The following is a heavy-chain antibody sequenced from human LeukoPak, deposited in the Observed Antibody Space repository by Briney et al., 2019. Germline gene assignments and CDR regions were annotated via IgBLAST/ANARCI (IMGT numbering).Heavy chain of an antibody. J-gene: IGHJ5*02. D-gene: IGHD3-3*01. CDR2: ISAYNGNT. V-gene: IGHV1-18*01. Sequence: ASVKVSCKASGYTFTSYGISWVRQAPGQGLEWMGWISAYNGNTNYAQKLQGRVTMTTDTSTSTAYMELRSLRSDDTAVYYCARFTIFGVVTGFNWFDPWGQGTLVTVSS. CDR3: ARFTIFGVVTGFNWFDP. CDR1: GYTFTSYG.